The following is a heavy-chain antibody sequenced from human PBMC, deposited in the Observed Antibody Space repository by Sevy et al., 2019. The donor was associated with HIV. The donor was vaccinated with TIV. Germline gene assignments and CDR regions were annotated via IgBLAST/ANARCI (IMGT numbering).Heavy chain of an antibody. D-gene: IGHD2-21*02. J-gene: IGHJ4*02. CDR1: GFALSNYYA. CDR3: AKILQKLPFHPHYFDY. Sequence: GGSLRLSCAASGFALSNYYAMHWVRQAPGKGLEWVASISATGGSTYYADSVKGRFTISRDVSKGILYLQMNSLTAEDTAIFYCAKILQKLPFHPHYFDYWGQGTLVTVSS. CDR2: ISATGGST. V-gene: IGHV3-23*01.